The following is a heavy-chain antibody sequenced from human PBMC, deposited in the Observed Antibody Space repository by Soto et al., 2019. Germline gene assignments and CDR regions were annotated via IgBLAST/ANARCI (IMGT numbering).Heavy chain of an antibody. CDR2: IKEDGSEK. CDR3: ARGARI. J-gene: IGHJ3*02. Sequence: GGSLRLSCADSRFTFSGYWMYWVRQAPGKGLYWVANIKEDGSEKNYVDSVRGRFAISRDNAKNSLYLQMNSLRAEDTAVYYCARGARIWGQGTMVTVSS. V-gene: IGHV3-7*01. CDR1: RFTFSGYW.